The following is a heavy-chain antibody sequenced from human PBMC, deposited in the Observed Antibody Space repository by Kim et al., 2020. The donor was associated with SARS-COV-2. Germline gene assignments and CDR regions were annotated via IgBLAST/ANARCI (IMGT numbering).Heavy chain of an antibody. CDR1: GGSISSGGYY. Sequence: SETLSLTCTVSGGSISSGGYYWSWIRQHPGKGLEWIGYIYYSGSTYYNPSLKSRVTISVDTSKNQFSLKLSSVTAAETAVYYCARAPGLGTMIVVLTHFDYWGQGTLVTVSS. V-gene: IGHV4-31*03. CDR3: ARAPGLGTMIVVLTHFDY. CDR2: IYYSGST. D-gene: IGHD3-22*01. J-gene: IGHJ4*02.